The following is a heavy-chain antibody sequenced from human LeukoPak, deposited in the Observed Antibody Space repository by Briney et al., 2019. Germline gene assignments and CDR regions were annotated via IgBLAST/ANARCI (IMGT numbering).Heavy chain of an antibody. Sequence: SETLSLTCTVSGNSISSGDNYWSWIRQPAGKGLEWIGRIYTSGSTNYNPSLKSRVTISGDTSKNQFSLRLSSVTAADTAVYYCARVDSNPPRDFDYWGQGTLVTVSS. D-gene: IGHD4-11*01. J-gene: IGHJ4*02. CDR1: GNSISSGDNY. CDR3: ARVDSNPPRDFDY. V-gene: IGHV4-61*02. CDR2: IYTSGST.